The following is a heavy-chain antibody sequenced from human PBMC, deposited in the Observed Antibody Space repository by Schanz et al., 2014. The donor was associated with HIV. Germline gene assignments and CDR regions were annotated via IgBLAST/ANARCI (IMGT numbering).Heavy chain of an antibody. CDR3: ARVSGYNSPDAFDI. V-gene: IGHV3-33*08. J-gene: IGHJ3*02. D-gene: IGHD5-12*01. CDR1: GLTFSSYA. CDR2: MWYDESHK. Sequence: VQLVESGGGLVQPGGSLRLFCAASGLTFSSYAMSWVRQAPGKGLEWVAAMWYDESHKGYADSVKGRFAISREDSKNTVHLQMDSLRPEDTAVYYCARVSGYNSPDAFDIWGQGTMVTVSS.